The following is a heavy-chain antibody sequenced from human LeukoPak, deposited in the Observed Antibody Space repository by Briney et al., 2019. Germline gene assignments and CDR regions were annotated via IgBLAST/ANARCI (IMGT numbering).Heavy chain of an antibody. Sequence: GGSLRLSCAASGFTFSSYGMHWGRQAPGKGLEWVAVISYDGSNKYYADSVKGRFTISRDNSKNTLYLQMNSLRAEDTAVYYCAKGYCSGGSCYFYYFDYWGQGTLVTVSS. J-gene: IGHJ4*02. D-gene: IGHD2-15*01. CDR1: GFTFSSYG. V-gene: IGHV3-30*18. CDR3: AKGYCSGGSCYFYYFDY. CDR2: ISYDGSNK.